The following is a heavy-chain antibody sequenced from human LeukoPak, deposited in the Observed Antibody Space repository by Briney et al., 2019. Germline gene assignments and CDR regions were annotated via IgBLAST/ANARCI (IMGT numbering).Heavy chain of an antibody. CDR2: ISGSGGST. CDR3: AKAVYDSSGYYSL. J-gene: IGHJ4*02. D-gene: IGHD3-22*01. Sequence: GGSLRLSCAASGFTFSSYAMGWVRQAPGKGLEWVSAISGSGGSTDYADSVKGRFTISRDNSKNTLYLQMNSLRAEDTAVYYCAKAVYDSSGYYSLWGQGTLVTVSS. V-gene: IGHV3-23*01. CDR1: GFTFSSYA.